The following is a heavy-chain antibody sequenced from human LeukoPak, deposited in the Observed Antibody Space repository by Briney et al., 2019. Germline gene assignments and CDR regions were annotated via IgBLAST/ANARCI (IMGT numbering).Heavy chain of an antibody. CDR2: INPNSGGT. Sequence: ASVKVSCKASGYIFTNYFMHWVRQAPGQGLEWMGWINPNSGGTRYGQKFQGRVTMTRDTSISTAYMELSRLRSDDTAVYYCAREETSTTAIDYWGQGTLVTVSS. J-gene: IGHJ4*02. V-gene: IGHV1-2*02. CDR3: AREETSTTAIDY. D-gene: IGHD1-1*01. CDR1: GYIFTNYF.